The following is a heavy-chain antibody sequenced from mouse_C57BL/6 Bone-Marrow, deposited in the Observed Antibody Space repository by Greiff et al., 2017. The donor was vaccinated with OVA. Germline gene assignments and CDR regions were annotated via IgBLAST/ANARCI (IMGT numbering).Heavy chain of an antibody. CDR3: ARHGSFAY. V-gene: IGHV5-6*01. CDR2: ISSGGSYT. Sequence: EVQLVESGGDLVKPGGSLKLSCAASGFTFSSYGMSWVRQTPAKRLEWVATISSGGSYTYYPDSVKGRFTISRDNAKNTLYLQMSSLKSEDTAMYYCARHGSFAYWGQGTLVTVSA. J-gene: IGHJ3*01. CDR1: GFTFSSYG.